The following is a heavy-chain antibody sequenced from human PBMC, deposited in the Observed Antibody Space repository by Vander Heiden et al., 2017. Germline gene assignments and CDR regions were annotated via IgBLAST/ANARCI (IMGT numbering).Heavy chain of an antibody. CDR2: IRSKANSYAT. D-gene: IGHD4-17*01. Sequence: EVQLVESGGGLVQPGGSLKLSCAASGFTFSRSAMHWVRQASGKGLEWVGRIRSKANSYATAYAASVKGRFTISRDDSKNTAYLQMNSLKTEDTAVYYCTSHLPNMTTVVTSVSWGQGTLVTVSS. CDR1: GFTFSRSA. J-gene: IGHJ5*02. V-gene: IGHV3-73*01. CDR3: TSHLPNMTTVVTSVS.